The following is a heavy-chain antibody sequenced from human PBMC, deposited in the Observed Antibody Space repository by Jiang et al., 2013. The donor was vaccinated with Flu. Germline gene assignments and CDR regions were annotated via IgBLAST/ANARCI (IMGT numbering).Heavy chain of an antibody. D-gene: IGHD6-19*01. CDR3: VTVTGWSLGTDF. J-gene: IGHJ4*02. CDR1: GLQIHGFY. Sequence: KASGLQIHGFYLHWVRQAPGQGLEWMDGXTLILATQIMHRNFRAGVTLTRDTSISTAYMEFSSLRSDDTAVYFCVTVTGWSLGTDFWGQGTLVTVSS. V-gene: IGHV1-2*02. CDR2: XTLILAT.